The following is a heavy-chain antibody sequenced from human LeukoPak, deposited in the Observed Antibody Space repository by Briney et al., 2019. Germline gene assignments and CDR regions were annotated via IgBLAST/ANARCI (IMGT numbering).Heavy chain of an antibody. V-gene: IGHV4-59*01. J-gene: IGHJ4*02. CDR3: ARNPGGNSDY. D-gene: IGHD4-23*01. Sequence: SETLSLTCTVSGGSISSFYWTWIRKPPGKGLEWIGYIYSSGTTNYNPSLKSRVTISVDTSKNQFSLKLTSVTAADTAVYYCARNPGGNSDYWGQGTLVTVSS. CDR1: GGSISSFY. CDR2: IYSSGTT.